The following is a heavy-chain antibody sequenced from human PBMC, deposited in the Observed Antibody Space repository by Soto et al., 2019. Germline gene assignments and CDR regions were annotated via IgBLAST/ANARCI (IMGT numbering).Heavy chain of an antibody. J-gene: IGHJ5*02. D-gene: IGHD6-13*01. V-gene: IGHV3-9*01. CDR1: VFTFDDYA. Sequence: SLLLSCASSVFTFDDYAMHWVRQAPGKGLEWVSGISWNSGSIVYADSVKGRFTISRDNAKNSLYLQMNSLRGEDTALYYCAKDNSSCYNWFDPWGQGTLVTV. CDR3: AKDNSSCYNWFDP. CDR2: ISWNSGSI.